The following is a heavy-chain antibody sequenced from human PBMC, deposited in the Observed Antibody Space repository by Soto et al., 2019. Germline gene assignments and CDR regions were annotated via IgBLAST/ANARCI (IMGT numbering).Heavy chain of an antibody. CDR2: IYLTGIT. Sequence: QLHLQESGSGLVNPSQTLSLTCAVTAGDIRSGGYCWTWTRQSPGKGLEWIGYIYLTGITYYNPALKSRVTISVDRSKNQFSLMLSSVTAADTAVYYCARAHYGGDGMDVWGQGTTVTVSS. J-gene: IGHJ6*02. V-gene: IGHV4-30-2*06. CDR3: ARAHYGGDGMDV. D-gene: IGHD4-17*01. CDR1: AGDIRSGGYC.